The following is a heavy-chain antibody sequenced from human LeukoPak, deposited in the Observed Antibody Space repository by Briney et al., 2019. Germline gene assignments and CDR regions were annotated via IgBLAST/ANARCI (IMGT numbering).Heavy chain of an antibody. J-gene: IGHJ4*02. CDR2: MNANSGDT. V-gene: IGHV1-8*01. CDR3: ARGGTYLPFGY. CDR1: GYTFTSYD. D-gene: IGHD3-3*01. Sequence: EALVKVSGKASGYTFTSYDINWVRQATGQGLEWMGWMNANSGDTGYAQNFQGRVTMTRNTSISTAYMELSSLRSEDTAIYYCARGGTYLPFGYWGQGTLVTVSS.